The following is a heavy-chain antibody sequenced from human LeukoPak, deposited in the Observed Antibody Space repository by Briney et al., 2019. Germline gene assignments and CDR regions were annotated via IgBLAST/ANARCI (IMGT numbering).Heavy chain of an antibody. D-gene: IGHD3-16*02. CDR1: GFSINKFW. CDR3: AKFLSPVL. J-gene: IGHJ4*02. CDR2: INSDETTT. V-gene: IGHV3-74*01. Sequence: GGSLRLSCAASGFSINKFWMHWVRQAPGKGLMWVSRINSDETTTNYAGSVKGRFTISRDNAKNMVYLQMNSLRAEDTAVYYCAKFLSPVLWGQGTLVTVSS.